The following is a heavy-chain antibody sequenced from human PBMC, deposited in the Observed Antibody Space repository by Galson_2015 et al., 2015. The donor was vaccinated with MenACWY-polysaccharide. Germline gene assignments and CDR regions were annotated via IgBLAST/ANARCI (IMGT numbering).Heavy chain of an antibody. J-gene: IGHJ4*02. CDR3: ARLSGYTYRSPYYSDY. V-gene: IGHV3-23*01. D-gene: IGHD5-12*01. Sequence: SLRLSCAAAGFTFSSYAMSWVRQAPGKGLEWVSSMSGSGGSTYYGDSVKGRFTISRDNSMSTLYLQMNSLRAEDTAIYYCARLSGYTYRSPYYSDYWGQGTLVTVTS. CDR2: MSGSGGST. CDR1: GFTFSSYA.